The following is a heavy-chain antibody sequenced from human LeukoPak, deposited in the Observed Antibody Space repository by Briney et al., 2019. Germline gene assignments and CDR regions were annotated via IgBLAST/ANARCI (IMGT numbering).Heavy chain of an antibody. J-gene: IGHJ5*02. CDR2: IYSGGST. V-gene: IGHV3-53*01. D-gene: IGHD2-2*02. Sequence: GGSLRLSCAASGFTVSSNYMSWVRQAPGKGLEWVSVIYSGGSTYYADSVKGRFTISRDNSKNTLYLQMNSLRAEDTAVYYCAREGYCSSTSCYIPWGQGTLVTVSS. CDR3: AREGYCSSTSCYIP. CDR1: GFTVSSNY.